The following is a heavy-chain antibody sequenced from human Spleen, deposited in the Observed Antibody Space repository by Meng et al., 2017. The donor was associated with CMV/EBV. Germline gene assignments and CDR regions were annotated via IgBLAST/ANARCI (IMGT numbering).Heavy chain of an antibody. CDR3: TKEIWCVWVATIDGLDY. D-gene: IGHD5-24*01. J-gene: IGHJ4*02. CDR1: GFTFGDYT. CDR2: ISWDGRST. Sequence: GGSLRLSCAASGFTFGDYTMHWVRQVPGKGLEWVSGISWDGRSTYYADSVKGRFTIYRDNGKTSLFLQMISLRTEATALYYCTKEIWCVWVATIDGLDYWGQGTLVTVSS. V-gene: IGHV3-43*01.